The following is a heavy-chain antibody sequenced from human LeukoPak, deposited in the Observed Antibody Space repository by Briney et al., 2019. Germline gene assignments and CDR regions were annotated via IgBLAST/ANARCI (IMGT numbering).Heavy chain of an antibody. J-gene: IGHJ4*02. CDR2: IGPNGAST. Sequence: GESLRLSCSTSGFTFSNHFMHWVRQAPGKGLEYVSSIGPNGASTLYADSVKGRFTISRDNSKNALYLQLTSLRLEDTALYYCVKDLTGTWSFDYWGQGTLVAVSS. CDR3: VKDLTGTWSFDY. D-gene: IGHD3-9*01. V-gene: IGHV3-64D*06. CDR1: GFTFSNHF.